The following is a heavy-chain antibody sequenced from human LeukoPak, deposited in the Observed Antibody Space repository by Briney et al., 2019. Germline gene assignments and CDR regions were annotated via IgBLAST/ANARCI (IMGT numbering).Heavy chain of an antibody. D-gene: IGHD3-10*01. V-gene: IGHV1-2*04. J-gene: IGHJ3*02. Sequence: ASVKVSCKASGYTFTGYYMHWVRQAPGQGLEWMGWINPNSGGTNYAQKFQGWVTMTRDTSISTAYMELSRLRSGDTAVYYCARHVSTMVRGVIDAFDIWGQGTMVTVSS. CDR3: ARHVSTMVRGVIDAFDI. CDR1: GYTFTGYY. CDR2: INPNSGGT.